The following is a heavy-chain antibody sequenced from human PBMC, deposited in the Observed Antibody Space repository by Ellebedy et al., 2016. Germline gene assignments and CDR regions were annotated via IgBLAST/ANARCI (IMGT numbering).Heavy chain of an antibody. CDR1: GFTFSSYS. Sequence: GESLKISXAASGFTFSSYSMNWVRQAPGKGLEWVSYISSSSSTIYYADSVKGRFTISRDNAKNSLYLQMNSLRDEDTAVYYCARWGFLEWLLSNYYYYGMDVWGQGTTVIVSS. CDR3: ARWGFLEWLLSNYYYYGMDV. V-gene: IGHV3-48*02. CDR2: ISSSSSTI. J-gene: IGHJ6*02. D-gene: IGHD3-3*01.